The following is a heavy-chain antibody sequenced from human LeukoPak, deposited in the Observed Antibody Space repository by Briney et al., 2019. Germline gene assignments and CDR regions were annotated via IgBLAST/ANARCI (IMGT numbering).Heavy chain of an antibody. D-gene: IGHD6-19*01. Sequence: SETLSLTCAVYGGSFSGYYWSWIRQPPGKGLEWIGEINHSGSTNYNPSLKSRVTISVDTSKNQFSLKLSSVTAADTAVYYCASGAVAGTVDYWGQGTLVTVSS. V-gene: IGHV4-34*01. CDR2: INHSGST. CDR1: GGSFSGYY. CDR3: ASGAVAGTVDY. J-gene: IGHJ4*02.